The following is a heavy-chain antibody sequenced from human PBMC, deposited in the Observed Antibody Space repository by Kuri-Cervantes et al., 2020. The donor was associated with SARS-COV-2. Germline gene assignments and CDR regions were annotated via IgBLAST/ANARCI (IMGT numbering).Heavy chain of an antibody. V-gene: IGHV3-7*01. CDR2: MRGDGGEQ. Sequence: GGSLRLSCVGSGFTFNDDWMSWVRQAPGKGLEWVAIMRGDGGEQYYADSVRGRFSISRDNSKNSVYVEMNSLRAEDTAVYYCARDILSFLGTHYFDYWGQGTLVTVSS. D-gene: IGHD3-16*02. CDR1: GFTFNDDW. CDR3: ARDILSFLGTHYFDY. J-gene: IGHJ4*02.